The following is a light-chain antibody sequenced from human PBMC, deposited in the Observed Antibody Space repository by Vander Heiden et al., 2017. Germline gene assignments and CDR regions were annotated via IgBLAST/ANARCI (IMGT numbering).Light chain of an antibody. CDR2: DAS. Sequence: DIQLTQSPSTLSASVGDRVTITCRASQSISSWLAWYQQKPGKAPELLIYDASSLESGVPSRFSGSGAGTEFTLTIISLQPDDFATYYCQQYNSYMYTFGQGTKLEIK. J-gene: IGKJ2*01. CDR3: QQYNSYMYT. CDR1: QSISSW. V-gene: IGKV1-5*01.